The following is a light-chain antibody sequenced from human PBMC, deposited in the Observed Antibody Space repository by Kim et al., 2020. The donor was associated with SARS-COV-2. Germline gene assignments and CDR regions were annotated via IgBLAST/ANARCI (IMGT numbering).Light chain of an antibody. Sequence: ALGQTVRITCQGDSLRSYYAHVYQQKPGQGPIIVIYGKNNRPSGVPDPVSGSGSGNTASLTITGTRARDEADCYCNSRDSNDSVGFGGGTQLTVL. CDR1: SLRSYY. J-gene: IGLJ2*01. V-gene: IGLV3-19*01. CDR3: NSRDSNDSVG. CDR2: GKN.